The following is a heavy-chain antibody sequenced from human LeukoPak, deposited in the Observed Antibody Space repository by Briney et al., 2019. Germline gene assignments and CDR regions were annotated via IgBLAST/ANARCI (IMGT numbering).Heavy chain of an antibody. Sequence: KPSETLSLTCSVSGGHIDSVYWNWIRQPPGKGLKWIGYIDNSGSTKYNPSLQSRITMSRDTPKKQFSLKLTSVTAADTAMYYCASGAGWLIDYWGQGTLVSVSS. J-gene: IGHJ4*02. V-gene: IGHV4-4*08. CDR2: IDNSGST. CDR3: ASGAGWLIDY. D-gene: IGHD6-19*01. CDR1: GGHIDSVY.